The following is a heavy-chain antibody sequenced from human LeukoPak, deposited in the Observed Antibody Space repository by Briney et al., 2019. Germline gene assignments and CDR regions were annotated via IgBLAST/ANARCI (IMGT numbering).Heavy chain of an antibody. D-gene: IGHD1-26*01. CDR1: GYTFTGYA. CDR3: ARGRGSYSLDF. CDR2: SNAGNGDT. V-gene: IGHV1-3*02. Sequence: ASVKVSCKASGYTFTGYAMHWVRQAPGQRLEWMGWSNAGNGDTKYSQDFQGRVTITRDTSSSTAYMELSSLTSEDMAVYYCARGRGSYSLDFWGQGTLVTVSS. J-gene: IGHJ4*02.